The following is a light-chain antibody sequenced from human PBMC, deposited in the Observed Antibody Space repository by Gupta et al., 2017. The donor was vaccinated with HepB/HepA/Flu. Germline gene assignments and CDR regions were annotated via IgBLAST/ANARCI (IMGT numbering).Light chain of an antibody. CDR3: HQYGTSPRT. J-gene: IGKJ1*01. CDR1: QSLSSSD. CDR2: AAS. Sequence: VLTQSPGTLSFSPGVRATLSCRASQSLSSSDLAWYQQKPGQAPRLLIYAASSRANGIPDRFGGSGSGTDFTLTISRLEPEDFAVYYCHQYGTSPRTFGQGTKVEIK. V-gene: IGKV3-20*01.